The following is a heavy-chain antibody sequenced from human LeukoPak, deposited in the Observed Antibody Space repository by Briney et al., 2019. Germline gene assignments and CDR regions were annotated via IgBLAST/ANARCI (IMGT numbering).Heavy chain of an antibody. D-gene: IGHD6-13*01. J-gene: IGHJ3*02. CDR3: ARFRVAAAVSTDAFDI. Sequence: PGGSLRLSCAAYGFTVSSNYMSWVRQAPGKGLEWVSVIYSGGSTYYADSVKGRFTISRDNSKNTLYLQMNSLRAEDTAVYYCARFRVAAAVSTDAFDIWGQGTMVTVSS. CDR1: GFTVSSNY. CDR2: IYSGGST. V-gene: IGHV3-53*01.